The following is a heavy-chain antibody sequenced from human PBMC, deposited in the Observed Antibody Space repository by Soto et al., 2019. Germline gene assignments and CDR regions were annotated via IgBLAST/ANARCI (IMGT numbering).Heavy chain of an antibody. D-gene: IGHD2-15*01. Sequence: PGESLKISCAASGFAFSGSAIHWVRQASGKGLEWVGRVGTKANSYTTQYSESVKGRFVISRDDSKSTAYLQLNSLKAEDTARYFCTRVCSGGTCYFDPWG. V-gene: IGHV3-73*01. CDR2: VGTKANSYTT. J-gene: IGHJ5*02. CDR1: GFAFSGSA. CDR3: TRVCSGGTCYFDP.